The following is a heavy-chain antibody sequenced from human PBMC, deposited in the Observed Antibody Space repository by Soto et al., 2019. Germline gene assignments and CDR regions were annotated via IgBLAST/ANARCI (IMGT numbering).Heavy chain of an antibody. CDR1: GYTFTSYG. V-gene: IGHV1-18*01. CDR3: ATVYYDSSGCYRRAFDY. CDR2: ISAYNGNT. J-gene: IGHJ4*02. Sequence: ASVKVSCKASGYTFTSYGISWVRQAPGQGLEWMGWISAYNGNTIYAQKFQGRVTMTEDTSTDTAYMELSSLRSEDTAVYYCATVYYDSSGCYRRAFDYWGQGTLVTVSS. D-gene: IGHD3-22*01.